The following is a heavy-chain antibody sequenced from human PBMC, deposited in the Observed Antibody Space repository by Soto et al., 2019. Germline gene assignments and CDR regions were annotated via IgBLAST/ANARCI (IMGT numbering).Heavy chain of an antibody. CDR3: AKDLTRQLAYWLDP. V-gene: IGHV1-2*02. Sequence: GASVKVSCKASGFSFTGYYIHWLRQAPGQGLEWMGWINAHSGGTEYAQKFQGRVTLTRDTSIATAYLTLTSLTSYDTALYYCAKDLTRQLAYWLDPWGQGTQVTISS. CDR2: INAHSGGT. D-gene: IGHD6-6*01. J-gene: IGHJ5*02. CDR1: GFSFTGYY.